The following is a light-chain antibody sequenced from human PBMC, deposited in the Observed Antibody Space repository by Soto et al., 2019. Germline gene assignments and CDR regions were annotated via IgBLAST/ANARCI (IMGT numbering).Light chain of an antibody. CDR1: QSVSNY. V-gene: IGKV3-20*01. J-gene: IGKJ1*01. CDR3: QQYGGSPQT. Sequence: EIVLTQSPGTLSLSPGERATLSCRARQSVSNYLAWYQQKPGQAPRLLIYGASSRATGIPDRFSGSGSGTDFTLTISRLEPEDFAVYYCQQYGGSPQTFGQGTKV. CDR2: GAS.